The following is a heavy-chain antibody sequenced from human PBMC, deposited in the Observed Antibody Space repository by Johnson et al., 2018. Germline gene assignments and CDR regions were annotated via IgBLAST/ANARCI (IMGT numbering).Heavy chain of an antibody. CDR3: ARVPLGGAFDI. D-gene: IGHD3-16*01. CDR2: INPSDGST. CDR1: GYTFTSYY. Sequence: QVQLVQSGAEVKKPGASVKVSCKASGYTFTSYYLHWVRQAPGQGLEWMGIINPSDGSTSYAQKFQGRVTMTRDTSTSTVYLELSSLRSEDMAVYFWARVPLGGAFDIWGQGTMVTVSS. J-gene: IGHJ3*02. V-gene: IGHV1-46*01.